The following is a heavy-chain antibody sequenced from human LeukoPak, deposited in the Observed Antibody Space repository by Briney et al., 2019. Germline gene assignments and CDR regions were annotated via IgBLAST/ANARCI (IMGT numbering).Heavy chain of an antibody. Sequence: PGGSLRLSCAASGFTFSSYGMHWVRQAPGKGLEWVALIRNDGSNKYYADSVKGRFTISRDNSKNTLYLQMNSLRAEDTAVFYCAKDQRWLQLGSFDYWGQGALVTVSS. D-gene: IGHD5-24*01. CDR1: GFTFSSYG. CDR2: IRNDGSNK. CDR3: AKDQRWLQLGSFDY. V-gene: IGHV3-30*02. J-gene: IGHJ4*02.